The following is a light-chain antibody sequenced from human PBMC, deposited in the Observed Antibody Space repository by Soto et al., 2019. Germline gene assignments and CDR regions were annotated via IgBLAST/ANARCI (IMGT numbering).Light chain of an antibody. Sequence: DIQMTQSPSTLSASVGDRVTITCRASQSISSWLAWYQQKPGKAPKLLIYKASSLESGVPSRFSASGSGTEFTLPISSLQPDDFATYYCQQYNSYSRTFGQGTKVEIK. CDR3: QQYNSYSRT. CDR1: QSISSW. J-gene: IGKJ1*01. V-gene: IGKV1-5*03. CDR2: KAS.